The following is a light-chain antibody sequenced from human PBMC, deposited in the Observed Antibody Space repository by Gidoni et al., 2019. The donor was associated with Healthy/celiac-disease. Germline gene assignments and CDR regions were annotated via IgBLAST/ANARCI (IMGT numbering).Light chain of an antibody. CDR2: AAS. V-gene: IGKV1-39*01. J-gene: IGKJ1*01. CDR3: QQSYSTPRT. CDR1: QSISSY. Sequence: DIKMTQSPSSLSASVGDRVTITCRASQSISSYLNWYQQKPGKAPKLLIYAASSLQSGVPSRFSGRGSGTDFTLTISSLQPGDFATYYCQQSYSTPRTFGQGTKVEIK.